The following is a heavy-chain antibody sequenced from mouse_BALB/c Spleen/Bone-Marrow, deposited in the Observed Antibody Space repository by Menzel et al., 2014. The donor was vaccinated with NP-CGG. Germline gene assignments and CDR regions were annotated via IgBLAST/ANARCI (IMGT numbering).Heavy chain of an antibody. Sequence: VQLQQSGAELVKPGASVKLSCTASGFNIKDTYMHWVKQRPEQGLEWIGRIDSANGNTKYDPKFQGKATITADTSSNTAHLHLSSLTSEDTAVYYCANDWFAYWGQGTLVAGSA. D-gene: IGHD2-3*01. CDR1: GFNIKDTY. CDR3: ANDWFAY. J-gene: IGHJ3*01. V-gene: IGHV14-3*02. CDR2: IDSANGNT.